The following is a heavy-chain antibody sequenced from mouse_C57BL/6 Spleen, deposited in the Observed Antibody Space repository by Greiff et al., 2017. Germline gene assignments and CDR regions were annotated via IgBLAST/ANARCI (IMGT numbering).Heavy chain of an antibody. CDR3: ARKRGSDWYFDV. J-gene: IGHJ1*03. Sequence: QVQLQQPGAELVRPGSSVKLSCKASGYTFTSYWMDWVKQRPGQGLEWIGNIYPSDSETHYNQKFKDKATLTVDKSSSTAYMQLSSLTSEDSAVYYCARKRGSDWYFDVWGTGTTVTVSS. V-gene: IGHV1-61*01. CDR1: GYTFTSYW. CDR2: IYPSDSET. D-gene: IGHD1-3*01.